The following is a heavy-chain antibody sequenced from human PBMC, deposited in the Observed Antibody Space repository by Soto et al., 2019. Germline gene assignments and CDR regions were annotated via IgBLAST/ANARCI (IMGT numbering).Heavy chain of an antibody. V-gene: IGHV1-18*01. Sequence: QVQLVQSGAEVKKPGSSLKVSCTASGYTFSSYGITWVRQAPGAGREWRGWISDFHGDTKYAQNLQDRVSMTTDTSTSTAYMELRNLRSDDTAVYYCARDSVGTSGGWFDSWGQGTLVTVSS. CDR3: ARDSVGTSGGWFDS. D-gene: IGHD2-15*01. J-gene: IGHJ5*01. CDR2: ISDFHGDT. CDR1: GYTFSSYG.